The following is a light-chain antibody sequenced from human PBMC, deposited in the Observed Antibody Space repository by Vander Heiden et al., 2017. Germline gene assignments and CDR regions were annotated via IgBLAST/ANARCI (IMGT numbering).Light chain of an antibody. CDR3: RQRDTSPKT. CDR2: ATS. V-gene: IGKV1-39*01. Sequence: DIQMTQSPSSLSASVGDRVTITCRASQSINNYLNWYQQKPGKAPELLVYATSGLQGGVPSRFSGGGSGTHFTLTISRLQPEDFATYYCRQRDTSPKTSGQRTKMQIK. CDR1: QSINNY. J-gene: IGKJ2*01.